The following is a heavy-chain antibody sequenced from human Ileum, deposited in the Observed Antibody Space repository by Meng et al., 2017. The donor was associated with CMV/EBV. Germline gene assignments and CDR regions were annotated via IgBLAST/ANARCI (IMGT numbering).Heavy chain of an antibody. D-gene: IGHD5-18*01. CDR3: ARDLQLST. V-gene: IGHV3-48*04. CDR2: ITSSSGTI. J-gene: IGHJ5*02. CDR1: GFTFSSYS. Sequence: GESLKISCAASGFTFSSYSMNWVRQAPGKGLEWVSSITSSSGTIYYADSVKGRFTIFRDNAKNSLHLQMISLRADDTAVYYCARDLQLSTWGQGTLVTVSS.